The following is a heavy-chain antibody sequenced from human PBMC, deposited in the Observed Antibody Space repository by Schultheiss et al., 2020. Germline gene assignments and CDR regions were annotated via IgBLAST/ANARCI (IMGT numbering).Heavy chain of an antibody. CDR2: IIPIFGTA. V-gene: IGHV1-69*13. Sequence: SVKVSCKASGYTFTSYDINWVRQATGQGLEWMGGIIPIFGTANYAQKFQGRVTITADESTSTAYMELSSLRSEDTAVYYCARGYYYDSTSENYYGMDVWGTGTTVTVAS. D-gene: IGHD3-22*01. J-gene: IGHJ6*04. CDR3: ARGYYYDSTSENYYGMDV. CDR1: GYTFTSYD.